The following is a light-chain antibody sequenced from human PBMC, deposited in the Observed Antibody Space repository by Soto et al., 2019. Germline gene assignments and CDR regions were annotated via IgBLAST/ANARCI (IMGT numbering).Light chain of an antibody. CDR3: MQSVQLPLS. J-gene: IGKJ4*01. Sequence: EIVMTQSPLSLSVTPGQPASISCKSSQSLLQIDGRTYLYWYLQKPGQPPQLLIYEVYKRFSGVPDRFSGSGSGTDFTLQISRVEAEDVGVYYCMQSVQLPLSFGGGTKVDIK. CDR2: EVY. V-gene: IGKV2D-29*01. CDR1: QSLLQIDGRTY.